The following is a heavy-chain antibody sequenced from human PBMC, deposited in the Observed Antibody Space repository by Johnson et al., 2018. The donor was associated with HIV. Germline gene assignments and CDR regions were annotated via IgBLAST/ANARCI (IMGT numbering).Heavy chain of an antibody. V-gene: IGHV3-66*01. Sequence: VQLVESGGGLVQPGGSLRLSCAASGFSVSASYMSWLRQAPGKALEWVSVIYRGGATYYADSVKGRFTISRDNSKNTLFLQMNSLRADDTAVYYCARDPVIRWSEWDSSGYYSPDAFDIWGQGTMVTVSS. CDR1: GFSVSASY. CDR2: IYRGGAT. J-gene: IGHJ3*02. D-gene: IGHD3-22*01. CDR3: ARDPVIRWSEWDSSGYYSPDAFDI.